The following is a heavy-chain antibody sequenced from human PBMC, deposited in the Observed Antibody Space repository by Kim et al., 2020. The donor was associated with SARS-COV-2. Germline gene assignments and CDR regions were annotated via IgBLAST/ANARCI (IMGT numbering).Heavy chain of an antibody. Sequence: GGSLRLSCAASGFSFSTYWMSWVRQAPGKGLEWLAHINRDGSETYYGDSVMGRFTISRDNAKNSLYLQMNSLTVEDTAIYQCAREGIKGAGTLDGWGQGTLVTVSS. J-gene: IGHJ4*02. CDR1: GFSFSTYW. D-gene: IGHD3-10*01. CDR2: INRDGSET. V-gene: IGHV3-7*01. CDR3: AREGIKGAGTLDG.